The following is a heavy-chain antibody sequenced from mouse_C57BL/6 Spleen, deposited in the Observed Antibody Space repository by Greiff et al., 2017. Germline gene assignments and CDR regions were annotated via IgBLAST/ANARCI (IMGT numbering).Heavy chain of an antibody. CDR2: ISYSGST. CDR3: AMRFYDGYDDLFMGY. D-gene: IGHD2-3*01. CDR1: GYSITSDY. J-gene: IGHJ4*01. V-gene: IGHV3-8*01. Sequence: EVKLQESGPGLAKPSQTLSLTCSVTGYSITSDYWNWVRKFPGNNLEYMGYISYSGSTSYNPSLKSRIPITRDTSKNQYYLQLTSVTTEDTATYYCAMRFYDGYDDLFMGYWGQGTSVTVSS.